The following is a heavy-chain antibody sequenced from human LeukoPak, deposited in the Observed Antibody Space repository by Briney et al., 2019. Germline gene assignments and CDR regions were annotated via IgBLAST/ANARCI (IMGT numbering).Heavy chain of an antibody. D-gene: IGHD5-18*01. Sequence: SETLSLTCTVSGGSISSYYWSWIRQPPGKGLEWIGYIYYSGSTNYNPSLKSRVTISVDTSKNQFSLKLSSLAAAAPPAYSCAAVVAAIAFDYWGQGTLVTVSS. V-gene: IGHV4-59*03. CDR2: IYYSGST. J-gene: IGHJ4*02. CDR3: AAVVAAIAFDY. CDR1: GGSISSYY.